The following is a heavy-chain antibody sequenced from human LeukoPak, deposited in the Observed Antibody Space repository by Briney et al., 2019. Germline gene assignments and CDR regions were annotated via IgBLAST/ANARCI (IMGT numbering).Heavy chain of an antibody. V-gene: IGHV3-21*01. CDR3: ARDDAYGYFDWSTPRDYGMDV. CDR1: GFTFSSYS. CDR2: ISSSSSYI. J-gene: IGHJ6*02. Sequence: GGSLRFSCAASGFTFSSYSMNWVRQAPGKGLEWVSSISSSSSYIYYADSVKGRFTISRDNAKNSLYLQMNSLRAEDTAVYYCARDDAYGYFDWSTPRDYGMDVWGQGTTVTVSS. D-gene: IGHD3-9*01.